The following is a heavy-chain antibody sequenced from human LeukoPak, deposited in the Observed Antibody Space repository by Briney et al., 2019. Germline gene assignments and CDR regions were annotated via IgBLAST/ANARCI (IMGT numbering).Heavy chain of an antibody. D-gene: IGHD2-2*01. CDR1: GFTLSNYD. J-gene: IGHJ5*02. CDR3: ARADCSSSTCYLRRSWFDP. Sequence: GGSLRLSCAASGFTLSNYDMNWVRQAPGKGLEWVSSISTSSRYIYYKDSVRGRFTISRDDAKNSLYLEMNSLRAEDTAVYYCARADCSSSTCYLRRSWFDPWGQGTLVTVSS. CDR2: ISTSSRYI. V-gene: IGHV3-21*01.